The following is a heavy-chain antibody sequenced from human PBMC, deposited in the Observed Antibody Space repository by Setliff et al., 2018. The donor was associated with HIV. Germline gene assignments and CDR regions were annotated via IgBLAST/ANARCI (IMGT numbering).Heavy chain of an antibody. CDR2: FYYNGGS. V-gene: IGHV4-39*01. J-gene: IGHJ5*02. D-gene: IGHD2-15*01. Sequence: SETLSLTCTVSGDSVNDRSYFWGWIRQPPGKGLEWIGTFYYNGGSRYNPSLKSRVTISVDTSKNQFSLNLNSVTAADTAVYYCVRHHGSDFSGDPDWFDPWGQGILVTVSS. CDR3: VRHHGSDFSGDPDWFDP. CDR1: GDSVNDRSYF.